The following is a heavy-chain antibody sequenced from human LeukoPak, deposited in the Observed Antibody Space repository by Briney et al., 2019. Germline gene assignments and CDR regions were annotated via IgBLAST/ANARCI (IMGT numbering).Heavy chain of an antibody. CDR3: VKDRPNYYGSEGHYYRQNGDS. D-gene: IGHD3-22*01. CDR2: IKYDGSEK. J-gene: IGHJ5*01. Sequence: PGGSLRLSCAASGFTFSSYWMSWVRQAPGKGLEWVANIKYDGSEKYYVDSVKGRFTISRDNAKNSLYLQMNSLRAEDTAVYYCVKDRPNYYGSEGHYYRQNGDSWGQGTLVTVAS. CDR1: GFTFSSYW. V-gene: IGHV3-7*01.